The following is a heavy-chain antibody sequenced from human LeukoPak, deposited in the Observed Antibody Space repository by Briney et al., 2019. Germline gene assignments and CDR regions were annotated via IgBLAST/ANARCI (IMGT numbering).Heavy chain of an antibody. CDR2: ISWNSGSI. V-gene: IGHV3-9*01. CDR1: GFTFDDYA. D-gene: IGHD2-2*01. Sequence: GRSLRLSCAASGFTFDDYAMHWVRQAPGKGLEWVSGISWNSGSIGYADSVKGRFTISRDNAKNSLYLQMNSLRAEDTALYYCAKSYSTSYYYYGMDVWGQGTTVTVSS. CDR3: AKSYSTSYYYYGMDV. J-gene: IGHJ6*02.